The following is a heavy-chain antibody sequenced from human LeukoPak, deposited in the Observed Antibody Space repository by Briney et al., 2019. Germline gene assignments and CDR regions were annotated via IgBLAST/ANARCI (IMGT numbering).Heavy chain of an antibody. D-gene: IGHD3-22*01. Sequence: SGPTLVXPTQTLTLTCTFSGFSLSTSGVGVGWIRQPPEKALEWLALIYWNDDKRYSPSLKSRLTITKDTSKNQVVLTMTNMDPVDTATYYCAHRTRIIRDSSGYSDYWGQGTLVTVSS. CDR2: IYWNDDK. CDR3: AHRTRIIRDSSGYSDY. J-gene: IGHJ4*02. CDR1: GFSLSTSGVG. V-gene: IGHV2-5*01.